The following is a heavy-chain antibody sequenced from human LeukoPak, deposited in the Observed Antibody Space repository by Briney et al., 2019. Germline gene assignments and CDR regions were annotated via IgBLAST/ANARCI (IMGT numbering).Heavy chain of an antibody. CDR2: IYYSGST. CDR3: ARLDYGDNWFDP. CDR1: GGSISSSSYY. J-gene: IGHJ5*02. Sequence: SETLSLTCTVSGGSISSSSYYWSWIRQPPGKGPEWIGYIYYSGSTNYNPSLKSRVTISVDTSKNQFSLKLSSVTAADTAVYYCARLDYGDNWFDPWGQGTLVTVSS. D-gene: IGHD4-17*01. V-gene: IGHV4-61*05.